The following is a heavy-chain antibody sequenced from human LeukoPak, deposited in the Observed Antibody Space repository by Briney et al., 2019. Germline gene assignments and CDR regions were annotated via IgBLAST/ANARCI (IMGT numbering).Heavy chain of an antibody. CDR3: ATSGYSSSWYSNWFDP. J-gene: IGHJ5*02. D-gene: IGHD6-13*01. Sequence: GASVNVSCKVSGYTLTELSMHWVRQAPGKGREWMGGFDPEDGETIYAQKFQGRVTMTEDTSTDTAYMELSSLRSEETAVYYCATSGYSSSWYSNWFDPWGQGTLVTVSS. CDR1: GYTLTELS. CDR2: FDPEDGET. V-gene: IGHV1-24*01.